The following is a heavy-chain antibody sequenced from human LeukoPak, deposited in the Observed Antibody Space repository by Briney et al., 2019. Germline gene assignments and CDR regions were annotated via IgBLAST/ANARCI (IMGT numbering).Heavy chain of an antibody. V-gene: IGHV1-2*04. D-gene: IGHD2-15*01. CDR1: GYTFTGYY. CDR3: ARNPDCSGGSCYSGWFDP. J-gene: IGHJ5*02. CDR2: INPNSGGT. Sequence: GASVKVSCKASGYTFTGYYMHWVRQAPGQGLEWMGRINPNSGGTNYAQKFQGWVTMTRDTSISTAYMELSRLRSDDTAVYYCARNPDCSGGSCYSGWFDPWGQGTLVTVSS.